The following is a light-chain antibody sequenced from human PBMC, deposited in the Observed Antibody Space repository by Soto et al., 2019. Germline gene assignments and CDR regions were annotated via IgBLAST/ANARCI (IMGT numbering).Light chain of an antibody. Sequence: EIVLTQSPGPLTLSPGERATLSCRASQSVSSSYLAWYQQKPGQAPRLLIYGASSRATGIPDRFSGSGSGTDFTLTISRLESEDFAVYYCQQYGSSRWTFGQGTKVDI. CDR3: QQYGSSRWT. V-gene: IGKV3-20*01. J-gene: IGKJ1*01. CDR2: GAS. CDR1: QSVSSSY.